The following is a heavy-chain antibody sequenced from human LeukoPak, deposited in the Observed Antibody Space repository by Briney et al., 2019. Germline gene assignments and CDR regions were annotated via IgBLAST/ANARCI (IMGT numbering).Heavy chain of an antibody. CDR1: GFTFSSYA. J-gene: IGHJ3*02. Sequence: GGSLRLSCAASGFTFSSYAMSWVRQTPGKGLEWVSGIDPSGGGTYYADSVKGRFTISRDNSKNTLYLQMNSLRGEDTAAYYCAKISPLDYGGKPWALDIWGQGTMVTVST. D-gene: IGHD4-23*01. CDR3: AKISPLDYGGKPWALDI. CDR2: IDPSGGGT. V-gene: IGHV3-23*01.